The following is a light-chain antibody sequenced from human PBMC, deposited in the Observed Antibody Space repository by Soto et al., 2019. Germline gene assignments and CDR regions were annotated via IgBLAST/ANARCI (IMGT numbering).Light chain of an antibody. CDR2: EVT. Sequence: QSALTQRASVSGSPGQSITISCSGTSSDVGGYNYVSWYQQHPGKAPKLMIFEVTNRPSGVPNRFSGSKSGNTASLTISGLQAEDEADYYCISYTSSSTWVFGGGTKLTVL. J-gene: IGLJ3*02. V-gene: IGLV2-14*01. CDR3: ISYTSSSTWV. CDR1: SSDVGGYNY.